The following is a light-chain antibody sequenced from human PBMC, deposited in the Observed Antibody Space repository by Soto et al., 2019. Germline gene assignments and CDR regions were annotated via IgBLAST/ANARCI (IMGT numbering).Light chain of an antibody. CDR1: QSVSNY. V-gene: IGKV3-11*01. J-gene: IGKJ5*01. CDR2: DAS. Sequence: EILFTQSPATLSFSPGERATLSCRASQSVSNYLAWYQQKPGQAPRLLIYDASNRATDIPARFSGSGSGTDFTLTISSLEPEDFAVYYCQQRSNWPPFTFGQGTRLEIK. CDR3: QQRSNWPPFT.